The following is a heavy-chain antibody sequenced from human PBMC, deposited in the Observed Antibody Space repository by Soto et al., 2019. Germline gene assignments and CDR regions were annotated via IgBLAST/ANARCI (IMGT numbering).Heavy chain of an antibody. J-gene: IGHJ4*02. CDR2: MDQDGSET. D-gene: IGHD3-16*01. V-gene: IGHV3-7*01. Sequence: EVQLVESGGGLVQPGGSLRLSCAAPGFTFSTYWMTWVRQPPGKGLEWVANMDQDGSETYYVDSVRGRFTVSRDNAKKSLYLQMNSLRVEDTAVYYCVCGGNFFIYWGQGTLVTVSP. CDR3: VCGGNFFIY. CDR1: GFTFSTYW.